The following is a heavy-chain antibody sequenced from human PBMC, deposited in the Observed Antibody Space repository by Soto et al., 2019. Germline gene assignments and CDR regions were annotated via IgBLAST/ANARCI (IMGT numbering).Heavy chain of an antibody. V-gene: IGHV3-7*01. CDR3: ARPLGWRDAFDI. CDR2: IKEEGRDE. J-gene: IGHJ3*02. Sequence: EVQLVESGGGLVQPGGSLRLSCAASGFTLRNYWMSWVRQAPGKGLEWVANIKEEGRDEYYVDSVKGRFTISRDNAKNSLDLQMNSLRAEDTAVYYCARPLGWRDAFDIWGQGTMVTVAS. CDR1: GFTLRNYW. D-gene: IGHD6-19*01.